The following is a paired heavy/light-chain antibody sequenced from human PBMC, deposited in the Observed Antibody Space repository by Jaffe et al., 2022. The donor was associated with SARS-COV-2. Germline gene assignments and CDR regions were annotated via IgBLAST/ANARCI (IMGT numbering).Light chain of an antibody. CDR3: MQVLQTPYT. Sequence: DIVMTQSPLSLPVTPGEPASISCRSSQSLLHSDGYNYLDWYLQKPGQSPQLLIYLGSNRASGVPDRFSGSGSGTDFTLKISRVEAEDVGVYYCMQVLQTPYTFGQGTKLE. V-gene: IGKV2-28*01. CDR1: QSLLHSDGYNY. J-gene: IGKJ2*01. CDR2: LGS.
Heavy chain of an antibody. CDR3: ARIGVVPPATRPPGHYYYFYLDV. CDR1: GFTFSKYG. D-gene: IGHD2-2*01. CDR2: ISYDGRIK. Sequence: QVQLVESGGGVVQPGGSLRLSCAVSGFTFSKYGMHWVRQAPGKGLEWVAVISYDGRIKDYADSVKGRFTISRDSSTLYLEMSSLRPEDTAVYSCARIGVVPPATRPPGHYYYFYLDVWGKGTTVSVSS. V-gene: IGHV3-30*03. J-gene: IGHJ6*03.